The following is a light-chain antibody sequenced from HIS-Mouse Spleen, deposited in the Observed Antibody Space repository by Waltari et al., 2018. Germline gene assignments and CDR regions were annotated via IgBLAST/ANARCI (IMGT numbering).Light chain of an antibody. CDR3: QVWDSSSDHVV. J-gene: IGLJ2*01. Sequence: SYVLTQPPSVSVAPGKTARITCGGNNIGSKSVHWYQQKPGQAPVLVVYDDRDRPSGIPERFSGANSGNTATLTVSRVEAGDEADYYWQVWDSSSDHVVFGGGTKLTVL. CDR2: DDR. V-gene: IGLV3-21*03. CDR1: NIGSKS.